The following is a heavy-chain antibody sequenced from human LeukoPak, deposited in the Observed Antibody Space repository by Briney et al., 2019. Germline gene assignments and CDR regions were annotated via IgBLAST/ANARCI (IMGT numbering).Heavy chain of an antibody. V-gene: IGHV4-34*01. Sequence: SETLSLTCAVYGGSFSGYYWSWIRQPPGKGLEWIGEINHSGSTNYNPSLKSRVTISVDTSKNQFSLKLSSVTAADTAVYYCARDVRGYYDSSGYQDYWGQGTLVTVSS. D-gene: IGHD3-22*01. J-gene: IGHJ4*02. CDR2: INHSGST. CDR1: GGSFSGYY. CDR3: ARDVRGYYDSSGYQDY.